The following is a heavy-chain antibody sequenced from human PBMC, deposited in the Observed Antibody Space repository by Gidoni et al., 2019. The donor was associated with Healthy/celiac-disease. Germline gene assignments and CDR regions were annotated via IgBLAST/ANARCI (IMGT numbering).Heavy chain of an antibody. CDR1: GGTFSSYA. Sequence: QVQLVQSGAKVKKPGSSVKVSCKASGGTFSSYAISWVRQAPGQGLEWMGRIIPILGIANYAQKFQGRVTITADKSTSTAYMELSSLRSEDTAVYYCARAPYCGGDCYSTFDYWGQGTLVTVSS. CDR3: ARAPYCGGDCYSTFDY. J-gene: IGHJ4*02. CDR2: IIPILGIA. D-gene: IGHD2-21*02. V-gene: IGHV1-69*04.